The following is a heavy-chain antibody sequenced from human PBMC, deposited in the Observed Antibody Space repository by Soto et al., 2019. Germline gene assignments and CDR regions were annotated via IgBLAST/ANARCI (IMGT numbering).Heavy chain of an antibody. CDR2: INTYNGNT. CDR3: AMVDVYVTPSPQDV. D-gene: IGHD3-16*01. J-gene: IGHJ6*02. V-gene: IGHV1-18*01. CDR1: GYSFTRYG. Sequence: QVQLVQSRAEVKNPGASVKVSCKASGYSFTRYGIALARQAPGQGLEWMGWINTYNGNTKYAKNLQGRVTLTTDTSTSTPYMEVTSLRSTDTAIYYCAMVDVYVTPSPQDVWGQGTTVIVSS.